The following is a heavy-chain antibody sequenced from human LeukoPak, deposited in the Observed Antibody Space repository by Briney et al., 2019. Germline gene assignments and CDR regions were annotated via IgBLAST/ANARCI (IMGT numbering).Heavy chain of an antibody. D-gene: IGHD2-21*02. CDR2: IIPIFGTA. V-gene: IGHV1-69*13. CDR3: ARDSKGDTKDEYYYYYYGMDV. Sequence: ASVKVSCKASGYTFTGYYINWVRQAPGQGLEWMGGIIPIFGTANYAQKFQGRVTITADESTSTAYMELSSLRSEDTAVYYCARDSKGDTKDEYYYYYYGMDVWGQGTTVTVSS. J-gene: IGHJ6*02. CDR1: GYTFTGYY.